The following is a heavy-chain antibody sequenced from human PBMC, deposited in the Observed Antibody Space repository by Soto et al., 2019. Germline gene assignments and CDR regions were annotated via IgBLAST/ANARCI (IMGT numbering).Heavy chain of an antibody. Sequence: GESLKISCTSSDSSFSTFAMHWVRQAPGKGLEWVAVISHDGGSIYYGHSVEGRFTISRDNSKKTLFLQMDGLRVDDTALYYCARSMIRGVTTLDFWGQGTRVTVS. V-gene: IGHV3-30*03. CDR3: ARSMIRGVTTLDF. CDR2: ISHDGGSI. CDR1: DSSFSTFA. J-gene: IGHJ4*02. D-gene: IGHD3-10*01.